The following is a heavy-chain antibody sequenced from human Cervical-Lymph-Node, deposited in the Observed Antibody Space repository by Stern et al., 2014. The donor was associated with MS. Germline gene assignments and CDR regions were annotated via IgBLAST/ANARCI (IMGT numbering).Heavy chain of an antibody. D-gene: IGHD6-6*01. Sequence: QITLKESGPTVVKPTQTLTLTCTFSGLSLSTSGVGVGWLRQPPGKALEWLALIYWDADKRSSPSLKNRLTVTKDTSKNQVVLTMTNMDPVDTATYYCAHVASSLPARPFDYWGQGTLVTVSS. CDR2: IYWDADK. J-gene: IGHJ4*02. V-gene: IGHV2-5*02. CDR1: GLSLSTSGVG. CDR3: AHVASSLPARPFDY.